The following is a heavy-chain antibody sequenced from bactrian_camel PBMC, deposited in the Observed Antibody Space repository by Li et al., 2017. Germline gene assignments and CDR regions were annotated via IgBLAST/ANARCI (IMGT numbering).Heavy chain of an antibody. CDR3: AVDFNRASCTNRIAFNF. V-gene: IGHV3S6*01. J-gene: IGHJ4*01. Sequence: VQLVESGGGLVQPGGSLRLSCAASGFTFSTYGMSWVRQAPGKGLEWVSSIYSDGSATYYADSVKGRFTVSQENGNILYLQMNNLTTDDTAMYYCAVDFNRASCTNRIAFNFWGQGTQVTVS. CDR1: GFTFSTYG. CDR2: IYSDGSAT. D-gene: IGHD4*01.